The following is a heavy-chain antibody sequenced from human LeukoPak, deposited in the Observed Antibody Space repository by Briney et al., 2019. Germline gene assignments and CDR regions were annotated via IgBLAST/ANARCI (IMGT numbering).Heavy chain of an antibody. CDR2: IAGKTDGGAT. Sequence: GGSLRLSCSASGLTVTNAWMNWVRQAPGEGLDWVGRIAGKTDGGATDYAAPVKGRFTIPRDDSKNTLNLQMNSLKTEDTAVYYCTTGIRGDWGQGTLVTVSS. D-gene: IGHD3-10*01. CDR3: TTGIRGD. J-gene: IGHJ4*02. CDR1: GLTVTNAW. V-gene: IGHV3-15*07.